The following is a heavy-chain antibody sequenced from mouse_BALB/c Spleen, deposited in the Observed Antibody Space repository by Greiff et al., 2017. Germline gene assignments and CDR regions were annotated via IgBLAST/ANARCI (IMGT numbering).Heavy chain of an antibody. J-gene: IGHJ4*01. CDR3: ARDGNQYYAMDY. V-gene: IGHV1-7*01. CDR2: INPSTGYT. CDR1: GYTFTSYW. D-gene: IGHD2-1*01. Sequence: QVQLQQSGAELAKPGASVKMSCKASGYTFTSYWMHWVKQRPGQGLEWIGYINPSTGYTEYNQKFKDKATLTADKSSSTAYMQLSSLTSEDSAVYYCARDGNQYYAMDYWGQGTSVTVSS.